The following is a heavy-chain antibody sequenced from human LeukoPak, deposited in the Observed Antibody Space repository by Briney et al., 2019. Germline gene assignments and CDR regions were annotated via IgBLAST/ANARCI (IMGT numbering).Heavy chain of an antibody. CDR2: ISSSSSYI. J-gene: IGHJ4*02. Sequence: GGSLRLSCAASGFTFSSYSMNWVRQAPGKGLEWVSSISSSSSYIYYADSVKGRFTISRDNAKNSLYLQMNSLRAEDTAVYYCASMFSGYSPAGGIDYWGQGTLVTVSS. D-gene: IGHD5-18*01. CDR1: GFTFSSYS. CDR3: ASMFSGYSPAGGIDY. V-gene: IGHV3-21*01.